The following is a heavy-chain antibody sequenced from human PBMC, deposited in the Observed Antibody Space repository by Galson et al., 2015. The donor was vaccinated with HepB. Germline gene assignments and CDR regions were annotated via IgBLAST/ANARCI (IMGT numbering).Heavy chain of an antibody. CDR2: IIPIYGTP. Sequence: SVKVSCKASGGTFNSYAISWVRQAPGQGLEWMGGIIPIYGTPMYAQDFQGRVTITADKSTRIVYMELSSLRSEDTAVYYCARAIWFGESKYYFDYWGQGTLVTVSS. J-gene: IGHJ4*02. CDR3: ARAIWFGESKYYFDY. D-gene: IGHD3-10*01. V-gene: IGHV1-69*06. CDR1: GGTFNSYA.